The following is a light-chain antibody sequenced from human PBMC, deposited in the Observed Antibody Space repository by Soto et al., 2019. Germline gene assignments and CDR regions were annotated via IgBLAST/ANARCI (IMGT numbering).Light chain of an antibody. CDR1: QTISSW. J-gene: IGKJ1*01. Sequence: DIQMTQSPSTLSASVRDRVTITCRASQTISSWLAWFQQKPGKAPKLLIYKASSLESGVPSRFGGGGSGTEFTLTISSLQPDDFTTYCCQQYNSYWTFGQGTKVDIK. CDR2: KAS. CDR3: QQYNSYWT. V-gene: IGKV1-5*03.